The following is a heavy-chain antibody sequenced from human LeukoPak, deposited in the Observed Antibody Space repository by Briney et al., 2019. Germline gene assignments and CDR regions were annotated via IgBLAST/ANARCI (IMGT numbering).Heavy chain of an antibody. Sequence: SQTLSLTCAISRDSVSSNSAAWNWIRQSPSRGLEWLGRTYYRSKWYNDYAVSVKSRITINPDTSKNQFSLQLNSVTPEDTAVYYCAREFYSSSWNDVLPIDYWGQGTLVTVSS. CDR1: RDSVSSNSAA. D-gene: IGHD6-13*01. V-gene: IGHV6-1*01. CDR3: AREFYSSSWNDVLPIDY. CDR2: TYYRSKWYN. J-gene: IGHJ4*02.